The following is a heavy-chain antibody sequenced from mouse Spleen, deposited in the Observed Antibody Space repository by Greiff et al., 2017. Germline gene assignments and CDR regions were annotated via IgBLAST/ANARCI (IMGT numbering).Heavy chain of an antibody. V-gene: IGHV7-3*01. CDR2: IRNKANGYTT. J-gene: IGHJ4*01. CDR3: ARRLYEGYAMDY. CDR1: GFTFTDYY. D-gene: IGHD2-3*01. Sequence: EVKLVESGGGLVQPGGSLSLSCAASGFTFTDYYMSWVRQPPGKALEWLGFIRNKANGYTTEYSASVKGRFTISRDNTQSILYLQMNALRAEDSATYYCARRLYEGYAMDYWGQGTSVTVSS.